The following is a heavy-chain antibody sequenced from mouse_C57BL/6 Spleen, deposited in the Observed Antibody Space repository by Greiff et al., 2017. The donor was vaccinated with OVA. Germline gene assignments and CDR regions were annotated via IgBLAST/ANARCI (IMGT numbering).Heavy chain of an antibody. J-gene: IGHJ3*01. CDR1: GYTFTDYA. CDR2: ISTYYGDA. V-gene: IGHV1-67*01. D-gene: IGHD1-1*01. Sequence: QVQLQQSGPELVRPGVSVKISCKGSGYTFTDYAMHWVKQSHAKSLEWIGVISTYYGDASYNQKFKDKATMTVDNSSSTAYMELARRTSEDAAVDYCARGRDYYGSSPAWLAYWGQGTLVTVSA. CDR3: ARGRDYYGSSPAWLAY.